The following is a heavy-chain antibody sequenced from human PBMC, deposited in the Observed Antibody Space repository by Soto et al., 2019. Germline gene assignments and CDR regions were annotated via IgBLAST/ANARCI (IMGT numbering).Heavy chain of an antibody. Sequence: PGGSLRLSCAASGFTFSSYGMHWVRQAPGKGLEWVAVISYDGSNKYYADSVKGRFTISRDNSKNTLYLQMNSLRAEDTAVYYCAKDFGQGDFDWLLRYYYYGMDVWGQGTTVTVSS. CDR1: GFTFSSYG. V-gene: IGHV3-30*18. J-gene: IGHJ6*02. CDR2: ISYDGSNK. D-gene: IGHD3-9*01. CDR3: AKDFGQGDFDWLLRYYYYGMDV.